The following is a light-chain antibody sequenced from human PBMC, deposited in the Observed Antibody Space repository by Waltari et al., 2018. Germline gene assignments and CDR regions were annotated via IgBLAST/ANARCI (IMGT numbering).Light chain of an antibody. V-gene: IGKV3-20*01. CDR2: GTS. J-gene: IGKJ2*01. CDR1: QRVNSRY. Sequence: EIVLTQSPGTLSLSPGERATLSCRASQRVNSRYLAWYQQKPGQAPRLLIYGTSSRPTGIPDRFSGSGSETDFTLTISRLEPEDFAVYYCQQYGDSPPYTFGQGTKLEIK. CDR3: QQYGDSPPYT.